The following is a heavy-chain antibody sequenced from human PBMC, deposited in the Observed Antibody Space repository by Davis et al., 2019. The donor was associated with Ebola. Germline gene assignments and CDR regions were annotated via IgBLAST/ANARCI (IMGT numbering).Heavy chain of an antibody. CDR1: GFTLNSYA. V-gene: IGHV3-23*01. CDR2: ISGSGGSS. CDR3: AKGSLYGSRSITAGMDV. J-gene: IGHJ6*02. D-gene: IGHD4-17*01. Sequence: PGGSLRPSCAAPGFTLNSYAMTWVRQAPGKGLEWVSGISGSGGSSYYADSVKGRFTFSRDNSKNTLYLQMNSLRAEDTAVYCCAKGSLYGSRSITAGMDVWGQETTVTVSS.